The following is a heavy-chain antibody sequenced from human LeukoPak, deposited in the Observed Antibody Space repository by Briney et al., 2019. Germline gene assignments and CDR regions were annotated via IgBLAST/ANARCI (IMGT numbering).Heavy chain of an antibody. Sequence: GGSLRLSCAASGSTFSRYGMHWVRQAPGKGLEWVTIISYDGSNKYYADSVKGRFTISRDNSKNTLYLQMNSLRAEDTAVYYCAKGPPYYNDSSAYYRTRNFDYWGQGTLVIVSS. CDR1: GSTFSRYG. D-gene: IGHD3-22*01. CDR2: ISYDGSNK. CDR3: AKGPPYYNDSSAYYRTRNFDY. J-gene: IGHJ4*02. V-gene: IGHV3-30*18.